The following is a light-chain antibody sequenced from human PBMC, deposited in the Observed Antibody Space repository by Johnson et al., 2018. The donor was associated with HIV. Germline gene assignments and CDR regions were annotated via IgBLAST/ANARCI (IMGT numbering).Light chain of an antibody. CDR2: DNH. CDR1: SSNIGNNY. CDR3: GPWDSSLSGYV. J-gene: IGLJ1*01. V-gene: IGLV1-51*01. Sequence: HSVLTQPPSVSAAPGQKVTISCSGSSSNIGNNYVSWYQQLPGTAPKLLIYDNHKRPSGIPDRVSGSKSGTSATLGITGLQTGDEADYYCGPWDSSLSGYVFGTGTKVTVL.